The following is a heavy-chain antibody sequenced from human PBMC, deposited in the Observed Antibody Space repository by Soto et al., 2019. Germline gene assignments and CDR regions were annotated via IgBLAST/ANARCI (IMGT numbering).Heavy chain of an antibody. V-gene: IGHV3-48*02. CDR1: GFNCTSYS. CDR3: AREIGACSDSSCYPGPYDS. Sequence: PGGSLRLSCGGSGFNCTSYSLNWIRQAPGQGLEWVSYITSKSTTIKYADSVKGRFTVSRDNAKNSLYLQLNSLRDEDTAVYYCAREIGACSDSSCYPGPYDSWGQGTLVTVSS. D-gene: IGHD3-16*01. J-gene: IGHJ5*02. CDR2: ITSKSTTI.